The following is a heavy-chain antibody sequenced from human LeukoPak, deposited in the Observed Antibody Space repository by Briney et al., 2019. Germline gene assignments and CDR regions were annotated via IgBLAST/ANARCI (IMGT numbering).Heavy chain of an antibody. CDR3: ARGFSDYYDSSGSEGYNWFDP. J-gene: IGHJ5*02. CDR2: INHSGST. CDR1: GGSFSAYY. Sequence: SETLSLTCAVYGGSFSAYYWSWIRQPPGKGLEWIGEINHSGSTNFNPSLKSRVTISVDTSKDQFSLKLGSVTAADTAVYYCARGFSDYYDSSGSEGYNWFDPWGQGTLVTVSS. V-gene: IGHV4-34*01. D-gene: IGHD3-22*01.